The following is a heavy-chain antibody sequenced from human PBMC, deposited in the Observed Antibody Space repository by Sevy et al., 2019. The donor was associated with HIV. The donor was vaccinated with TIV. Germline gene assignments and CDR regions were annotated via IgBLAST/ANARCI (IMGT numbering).Heavy chain of an antibody. V-gene: IGHV3-15*01. CDR1: GFTFSNAW. D-gene: IGHD6-13*01. CDR2: IKGKIYDGTI. J-gene: IGHJ4*02. Sequence: GGSLRLSCAASGFTFSNAWMSWVRQAPGKGLEWVGRIKGKIYDGTIDYPAPVKGRFSISRDDSKNKLYLHMNSPKTADTAVYYCTTASWSQEDYYNYWGQGTLVTVSS. CDR3: TTASWSQEDYYNY.